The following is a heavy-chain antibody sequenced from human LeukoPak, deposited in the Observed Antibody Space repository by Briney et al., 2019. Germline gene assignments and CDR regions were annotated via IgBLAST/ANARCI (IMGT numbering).Heavy chain of an antibody. J-gene: IGHJ3*02. CDR3: ARADSRTLDAFDI. V-gene: IGHV3-30-3*01. CDR2: ISYDGSNK. D-gene: IGHD3-22*01. CDR1: GFTFSSYA. Sequence: GGSLRLSCAASGFTFSSYAMHWVRQAPGKGLEWVAVISYDGSNKYYAGSVKGRFTISRDNSKNTLYLQMNSLRAEDTAVYYCARADSRTLDAFDIWGQGTMVTVSS.